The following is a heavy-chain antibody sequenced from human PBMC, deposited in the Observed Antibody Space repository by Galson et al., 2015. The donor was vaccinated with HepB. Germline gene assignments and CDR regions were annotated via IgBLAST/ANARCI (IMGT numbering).Heavy chain of an antibody. Sequence: SVKVSCKASGYTFTSYAMHWVRQAPGQTLEWMGWINAGTGNIKYSQKFQGRVTITRDKSARTAYMELSSLRSEDTAVYYCARGWGNDTFDIWGQGTMVTVSS. V-gene: IGHV1-3*01. CDR1: GYTFTSYA. CDR3: ARGWGNDTFDI. D-gene: IGHD2-8*02. J-gene: IGHJ3*02. CDR2: INAGTGNI.